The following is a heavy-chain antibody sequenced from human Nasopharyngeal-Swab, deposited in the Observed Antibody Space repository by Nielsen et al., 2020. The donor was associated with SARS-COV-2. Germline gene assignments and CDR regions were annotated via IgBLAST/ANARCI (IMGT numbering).Heavy chain of an antibody. CDR2: INPSGGST. D-gene: IGHD2-15*01. V-gene: IGHV1-46*01. CDR1: GGTFSSYA. CDR3: ARDKHPRDCSGGSCYLLDY. Sequence: ASVKVSCKASGGTFSSYAISWVRQAPGQGLEWMGIINPSGGSTSYAQKFQGRVTMTRDTSTSTVYMELSSLRSEDTAVYYCARDKHPRDCSGGSCYLLDYWGQGTLVTVSS. J-gene: IGHJ4*02.